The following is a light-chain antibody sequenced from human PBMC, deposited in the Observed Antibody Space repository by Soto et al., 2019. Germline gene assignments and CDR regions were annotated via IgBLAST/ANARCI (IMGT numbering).Light chain of an antibody. CDR2: GAS. Sequence: ETVLTQSPGPLSLSPGERATLSCRASQSVSSSCLAWYQQKPGQAPRLLVYGASSRATGIPDRCSGSGSGTDFNLPIRRLEPEAVEVYYCQPSAVSLYTFGHGTKLESK. J-gene: IGKJ2*01. CDR1: QSVSSSC. CDR3: QPSAVSLYT. V-gene: IGKV3-20*01.